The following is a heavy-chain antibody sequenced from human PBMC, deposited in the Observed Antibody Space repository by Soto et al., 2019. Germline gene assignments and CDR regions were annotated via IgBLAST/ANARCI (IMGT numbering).Heavy chain of an antibody. CDR1: GYSFTRYG. CDR3: ARGPTIHDAFDI. Sequence: ASVKVSCKASGYSFTRYGISWVRQAPGQGLEWMGWISTYNENTKYAQKFQGRVTMTTDTSTSTAYMELRSLRSEDTAVYYCARGPTIHDAFDIWGQGTMVTVSS. V-gene: IGHV1-18*01. CDR2: ISTYNENT. D-gene: IGHD5-12*01. J-gene: IGHJ3*02.